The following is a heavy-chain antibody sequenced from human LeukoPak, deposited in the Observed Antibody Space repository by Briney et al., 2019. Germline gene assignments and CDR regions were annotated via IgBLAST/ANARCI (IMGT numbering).Heavy chain of an antibody. CDR2: IYYSGST. Sequence: SETLSLTCTVSGGSISSHYWSWIRQPPGKGLEWIGYIYYSGSTYYNPSLKSRVTISVDTSKNQFSLKLSSVTAADTAVYYCASVRYYYDSSGYPYNWFDPWGQGTLVTVSS. D-gene: IGHD3-22*01. CDR1: GGSISSHY. CDR3: ASVRYYYDSSGYPYNWFDP. J-gene: IGHJ5*02. V-gene: IGHV4-59*08.